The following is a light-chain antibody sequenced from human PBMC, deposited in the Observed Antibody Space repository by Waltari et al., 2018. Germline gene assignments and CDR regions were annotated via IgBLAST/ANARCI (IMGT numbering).Light chain of an antibody. J-gene: IGLJ3*02. Sequence: SALTQPASVSGSPGQSITISCPGTSNAVDHNPVSWYQPPPGKAPKLMIYDVTKRPSGVSNRFSGSKSGNTASLTISGLQAEDEADYHCSSYTSSNTVVFGGGTKLTVL. CDR3: SSYTSSNTVV. CDR2: DVT. CDR1: SNAVDHNP. V-gene: IGLV2-14*01.